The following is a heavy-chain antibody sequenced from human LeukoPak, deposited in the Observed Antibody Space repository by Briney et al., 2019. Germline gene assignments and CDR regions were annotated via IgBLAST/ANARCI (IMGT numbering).Heavy chain of an antibody. CDR2: INSDGINT. CDR3: ARARTEYCSGGSCQHFDY. CDR1: GFTFSNYW. J-gene: IGHJ4*02. D-gene: IGHD2-15*01. Sequence: GGSLRLSCAASGFTFSNYWMHWVRQAPGKGLVWVSRINSDGINTSYADSVKGRFTISRDNAKNTLNLQMNSLRAEDTAVYYCARARTEYCSGGSCQHFDYWGQGTLVTVSS. V-gene: IGHV3-74*01.